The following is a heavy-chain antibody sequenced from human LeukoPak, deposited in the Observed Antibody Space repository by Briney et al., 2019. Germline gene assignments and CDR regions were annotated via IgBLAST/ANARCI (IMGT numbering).Heavy chain of an antibody. CDR3: ARLKYSSSPSPSFDY. D-gene: IGHD6-6*01. CDR1: GYSFTSYW. V-gene: IGHV5-51*01. J-gene: IGHJ4*02. Sequence: GESLKISCKASGYSFTSYWIGWVRQMPGKGLEWMGIIYPGDSDTRYSPSFQGQVTISADKSISTAYLQWSSLKASDTAMYYCARLKYSSSPSPSFDYWGQGTLVTVSS. CDR2: IYPGDSDT.